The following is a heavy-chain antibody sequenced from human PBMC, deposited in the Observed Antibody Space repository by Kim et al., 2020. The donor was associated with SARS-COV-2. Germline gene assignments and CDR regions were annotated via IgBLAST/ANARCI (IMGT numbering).Heavy chain of an antibody. CDR3: TRGSGTSEGGLDV. CDR2: ISTYGGQT. V-gene: IGHV1-18*01. Sequence: ASVTVSCKASGYTFPRHDLSWVRQGPGQGLEWMGWISTYGGQTNYARNLQGRVTMTTDTSTSTAYMELRSLRFDDTAVYYCTRGSGTSEGGLDVWGQGTTVTVSS. J-gene: IGHJ6*02. CDR1: GYTFPRHD. D-gene: IGHD1-26*01.